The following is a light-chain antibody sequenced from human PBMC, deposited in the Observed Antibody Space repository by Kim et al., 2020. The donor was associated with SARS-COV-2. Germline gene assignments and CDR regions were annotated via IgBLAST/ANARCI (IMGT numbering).Light chain of an antibody. J-gene: IGLJ2*01. CDR2: EVS. CDR3: CSYAGSGTVI. Sequence: GQSLTISCSGASSDVGSYNLVSWYQQFPGKAPKLIIYEVSKRPSGVSSRFSASKSSNTASLTISGLQAEDEAHYHCCSYAGSGTVIFGGGTQLTVL. CDR1: SSDVGSYNL. V-gene: IGLV2-23*02.